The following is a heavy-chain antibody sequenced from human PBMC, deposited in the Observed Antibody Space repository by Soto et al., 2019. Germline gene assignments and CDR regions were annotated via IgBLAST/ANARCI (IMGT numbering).Heavy chain of an antibody. CDR2: ISPYSGNT. V-gene: IGHV1-18*01. J-gene: IGHJ4*02. D-gene: IGHD6-25*01. CDR3: ARDRSYPSGGIDY. CDR1: GYSFTNYG. Sequence: QVQLVQSGDEVKKPGASVKVSCKTSGYSFTNYGISWVRQAPGQGLECVGWISPYSGNTNHAQKFQGRVTLTTDTSTSTAYMELRSLTSDDTAVYYCARDRSYPSGGIDYWGQGTLVTVSS.